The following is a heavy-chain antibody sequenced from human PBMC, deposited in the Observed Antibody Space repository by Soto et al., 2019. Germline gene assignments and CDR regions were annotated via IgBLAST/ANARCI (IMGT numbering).Heavy chain of an antibody. V-gene: IGHV3-33*01. CDR3: ARDPTRRGKLEPTGHIDY. CDR1: GFTFSSYG. Sequence: PGGSLRLSCAASGFTFSSYGMHWVRQAPGKGLEWVAVIWYGGSNKYYADSVKGRFTISRDNSKNTLYLQMNSLRAEDTAVYYCARDPTRRGKLEPTGHIDYWGQGTLVTVSS. CDR2: IWYGGSNK. D-gene: IGHD1-1*01. J-gene: IGHJ4*02.